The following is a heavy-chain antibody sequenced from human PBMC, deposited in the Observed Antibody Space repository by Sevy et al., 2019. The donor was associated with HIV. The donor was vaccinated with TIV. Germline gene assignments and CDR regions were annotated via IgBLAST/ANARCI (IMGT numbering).Heavy chain of an antibody. J-gene: IGHJ3*02. CDR1: GGSISSSSYY. CDR2: IYYSGST. CDR3: ARPTKYYDYVWGSFDAFDI. Sequence: SETLSLTCTVSGGSISSSSYYWGWIRQPPGKGLEWFGSIYYSGSTYYNPSLKSRVTISVDTSKNQFSLKLSSVTAADTAVYYCARPTKYYDYVWGSFDAFDIWDQGTMVTVSS. V-gene: IGHV4-39*01. D-gene: IGHD3-16*01.